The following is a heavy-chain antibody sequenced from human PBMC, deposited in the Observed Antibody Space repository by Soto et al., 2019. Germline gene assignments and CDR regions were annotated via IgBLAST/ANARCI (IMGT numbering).Heavy chain of an antibody. CDR3: ARVNVVVVASTREYYFDY. CDR1: GYTFTGYY. J-gene: IGHJ4*02. V-gene: IGHV1-2*02. CDR2: INPNSGGT. Sequence: QVQLVQSGAEVKKPGASVKVSCKASGYTFTGYYMHWVRQAPGQGLEWMGWINPNSGGTNYAQKFQGRVTMTRDTSISTAYMELSRLRSDDTAVYYCARVNVVVVASTREYYFDYWGQGTLVPVSS. D-gene: IGHD2-15*01.